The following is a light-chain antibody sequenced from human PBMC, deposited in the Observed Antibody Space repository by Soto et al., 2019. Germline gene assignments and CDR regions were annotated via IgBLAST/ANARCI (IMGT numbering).Light chain of an antibody. CDR2: AAS. J-gene: IGKJ2*01. Sequence: EIVLTQSTGTLSLSPGERATLSCRASQSISSNYLAWYQQRPGQAPRLLIYAASSRATGIPDRFSGGGSATDFTLTVSRLEPEDFAVYYCQQYGSSPRTFGQGTKLEIK. CDR1: QSISSNY. V-gene: IGKV3-20*01. CDR3: QQYGSSPRT.